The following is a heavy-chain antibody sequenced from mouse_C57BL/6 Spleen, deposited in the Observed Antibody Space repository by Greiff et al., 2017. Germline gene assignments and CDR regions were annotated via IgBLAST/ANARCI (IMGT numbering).Heavy chain of an antibody. CDR2: IRSGSSTI. CDR1: GFTFSDYG. Sequence: EVMLVESGGGLVKPGGSLKLSCAASGFTFSDYGMHWVRQAPEKGLEWVAYIRSGSSTIYYADTVKGRFTISRDNAKNTLFLQMTSLRSEDTAMYYCASLIYYDYAGYAMDYWGQGTSVTVSS. V-gene: IGHV5-17*01. D-gene: IGHD2-4*01. J-gene: IGHJ4*01. CDR3: ASLIYYDYAGYAMDY.